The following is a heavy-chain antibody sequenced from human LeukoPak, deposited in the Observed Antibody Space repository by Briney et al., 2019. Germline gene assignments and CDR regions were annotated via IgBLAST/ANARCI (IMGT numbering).Heavy chain of an antibody. CDR1: GFSLKDSGEG. J-gene: IGHJ3*01. Sequence: SGPTLVNPTQTVTLTCTFSGFSLKDSGEGVGRIRQPLGKALEWLALIYWNEDNRFSPSLKNGVTITKDTSKNQVVFTMTNMDPVDTATYYCAHNRYNTTLTAFDVWGQGTKVTVSS. V-gene: IGHV2-5*01. D-gene: IGHD1-14*01. CDR2: IYWNEDN. CDR3: AHNRYNTTLTAFDV.